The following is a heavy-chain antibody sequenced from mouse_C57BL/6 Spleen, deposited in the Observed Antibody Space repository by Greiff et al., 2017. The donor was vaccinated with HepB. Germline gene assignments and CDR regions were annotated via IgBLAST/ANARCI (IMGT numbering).Heavy chain of an antibody. D-gene: IGHD1-1*01. CDR1: GYTFTNYW. Sequence: VQGVESGAELVRPGTSVKMSCKASGYTFTNYWIGWAKQRPGHGLEWIGDIYPGGGYTNYNEKFKGKATLTADKSSSTAYMQFSSLTSEDSAIYYCARSYYGSFDYWGQGTTLTVSS. CDR2: IYPGGGYT. CDR3: ARSYYGSFDY. V-gene: IGHV1-63*01. J-gene: IGHJ2*01.